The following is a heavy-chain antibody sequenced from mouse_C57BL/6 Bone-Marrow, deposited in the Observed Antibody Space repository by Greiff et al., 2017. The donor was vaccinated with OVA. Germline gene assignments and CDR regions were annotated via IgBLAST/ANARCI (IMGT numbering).Heavy chain of an antibody. CDR2: IYPGSGST. D-gene: IGHD2-1*01. CDR1: GYTFTSYW. Sequence: QVHVKQPGAELVKPGASVKMSCKASGYTFTSYWITWVKQRPGQGLEWIGDIYPGSGSTNYNEKFKSKATLTVDTSSSTAYMQLSSLTSEDSAVYYCARSIYYVGYWGQGTTLTVSS. V-gene: IGHV1-55*01. CDR3: ARSIYYVGY. J-gene: IGHJ2*01.